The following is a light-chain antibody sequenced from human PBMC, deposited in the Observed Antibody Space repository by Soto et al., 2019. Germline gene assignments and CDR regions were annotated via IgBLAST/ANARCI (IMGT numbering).Light chain of an antibody. CDR1: QGISSA. CDR2: DAS. J-gene: IGKJ3*01. CDR3: IQFNSYLFT. Sequence: AIQLTQSPSSLSASVGDRVTITCRASQGISSALAWYQQKPGKAPKLLIYDASSLESVVRSRFSGSGSGTYFTLIISSLQPEDCATYDCIQFNSYLFTFGPGTKVDIK. V-gene: IGKV1-13*02.